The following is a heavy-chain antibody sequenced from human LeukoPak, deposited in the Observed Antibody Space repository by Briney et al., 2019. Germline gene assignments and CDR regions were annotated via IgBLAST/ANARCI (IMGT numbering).Heavy chain of an antibody. V-gene: IGHV3-66*01. CDR2: IYSGGST. J-gene: IGHJ4*02. CDR3: ARGIDY. CDR1: EFSVGSNY. Sequence: QPGRSLRLSCAASEFSVGSNYMTWVRQAPGKGLEWVSLIYSGGSTYYADSVKGRFTISRDNSKNTLYLQMNSLRAEGTAVYYCARGIDYWGRGTLVTVSS.